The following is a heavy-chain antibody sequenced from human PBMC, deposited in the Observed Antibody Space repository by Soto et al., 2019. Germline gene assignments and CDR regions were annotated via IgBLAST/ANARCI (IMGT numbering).Heavy chain of an antibody. V-gene: IGHV3-33*01. CDR2: IWYDGSNK. CDR3: AREGDTATGYYFEY. CDR1: GFTFSSYG. D-gene: IGHD5-18*01. J-gene: IGHJ4*02. Sequence: QVQLVESGGGVVQPGRSLRLSCAASGFTFSSYGMYWVRQAPGKGLEWVAVIWYDGSNKHYADSVKGRFTISRDNSKNTLYLQMNSLRAEDTAVYYCAREGDTATGYYFEYWGQGTLVTVSS.